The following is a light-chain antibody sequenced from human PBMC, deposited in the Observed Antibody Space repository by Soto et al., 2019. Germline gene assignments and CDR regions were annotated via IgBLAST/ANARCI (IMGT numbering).Light chain of an antibody. J-gene: IGKJ3*01. V-gene: IGKV1-9*01. CDR3: QQLNSYPL. CDR2: AAS. Sequence: DIQLTQSPSFLSASVGDRVTITCRASQGISSYLAWYQQKPGKAPKLLIYAASTLQSGVPSRFSGSGSGTEFTLTISSLQPEDCATYDCQQLNSYPLFGPGTKVDIK. CDR1: QGISSY.